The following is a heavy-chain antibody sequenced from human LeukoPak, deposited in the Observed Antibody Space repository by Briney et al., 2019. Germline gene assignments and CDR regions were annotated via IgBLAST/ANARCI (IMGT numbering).Heavy chain of an antibody. CDR1: GGSFSGYY. D-gene: IGHD2-15*01. Sequence: SETLSLTCAVYGGSFSGYYWGWIRQPPGKGLEWIGEINHSGSTNYNPSLKSRVTISVDTAKNQFSLKLSSVTAADTAVFYCARFRLGYCSGGSCYSAAGLADYWGQGTLVTVSS. CDR3: ARFRLGYCSGGSCYSAAGLADY. J-gene: IGHJ4*02. CDR2: INHSGST. V-gene: IGHV4-34*01.